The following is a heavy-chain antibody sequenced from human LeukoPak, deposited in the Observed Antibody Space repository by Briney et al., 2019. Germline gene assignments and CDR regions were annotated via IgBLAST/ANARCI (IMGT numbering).Heavy chain of an antibody. V-gene: IGHV3-30*09. J-gene: IGHJ4*02. CDR3: ARDPLPKQWLLFQGADY. CDR1: GFTFSSYA. D-gene: IGHD6-19*01. CDR2: ISYDGSNK. Sequence: GASLRLSCAASGFTFSSYAMHWVRQAPGKGLEWVAVISYDGSNKYYADSVKGRFAISRDNSKNTLYLQMNSLRAEDTAVYYCARDPLPKQWLLFQGADYWGQGTLVTVSS.